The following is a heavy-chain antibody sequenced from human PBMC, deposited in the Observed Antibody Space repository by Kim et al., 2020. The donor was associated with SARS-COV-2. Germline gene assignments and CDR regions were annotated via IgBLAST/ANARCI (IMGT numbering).Heavy chain of an antibody. CDR2: IYHSGST. V-gene: IGHV4-38-2*02. CDR1: GYSISSGYY. Sequence: SETLSLTCTVSGYSISSGYYWGWIRQPPGKGLEWIGSIYHSGSTYYNPSLKSRVTISVDTSKNQFSLKLSSVTAADTAVYYCARDGTSGYYLNYGMDVWGQGTTVTVSS. J-gene: IGHJ6*02. D-gene: IGHD3-22*01. CDR3: ARDGTSGYYLNYGMDV.